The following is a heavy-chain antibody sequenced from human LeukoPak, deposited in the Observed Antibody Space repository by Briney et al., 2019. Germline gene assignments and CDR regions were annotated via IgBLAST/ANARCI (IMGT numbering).Heavy chain of an antibody. CDR2: IRYSGTT. CDR3: ARRLHYFDY. J-gene: IGHJ4*02. Sequence: SETLSLTCTVSGGSISSTYDHWDWIRQPPGKGLEWVGRIRYSGTTYYNPSLKGRVTIFVDTSNNQFSLRLRSVTAADTAAYYCARRLHYFDYWGQGSLVTVSS. V-gene: IGHV4-39*01. CDR1: GGSISSTYDH. D-gene: IGHD2-21*02.